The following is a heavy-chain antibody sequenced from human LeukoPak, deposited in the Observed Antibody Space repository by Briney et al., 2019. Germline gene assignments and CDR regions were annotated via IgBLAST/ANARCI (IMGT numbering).Heavy chain of an antibody. CDR2: ISSSGSTI. CDR1: GFTFSSYE. Sequence: GGSLRLSCAASGFTFSSYEMNWVRQAPGKGLEWVSYISSSGSTIYYADSVKGRFTISRDNAKNSLYLQMNSLRAEDTAVYYCAREGGEWELLRTFDYCGQGTLVTASS. J-gene: IGHJ4*02. CDR3: AREGGEWELLRTFDY. V-gene: IGHV3-48*03. D-gene: IGHD1-26*01.